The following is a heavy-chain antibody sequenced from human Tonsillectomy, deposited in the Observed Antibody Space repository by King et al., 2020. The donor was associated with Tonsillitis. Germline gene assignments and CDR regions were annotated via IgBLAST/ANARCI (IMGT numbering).Heavy chain of an antibody. V-gene: IGHV3-33*01. D-gene: IGHD3-3*01. CDR3: ARTESGYYNWFDP. CDR1: GFTFSSYG. Sequence: VQLVESGGGVVQPGRSLRLSCAASGFTFSSYGMHWVRQAPGQGLEWVAVIWYDGSNKYYADSVKGRFTISRDNSKNTRYLQMNSLRAEDTAVYYCARTESGYYNWFDPWGQGTLVTVSS. J-gene: IGHJ5*02. CDR2: IWYDGSNK.